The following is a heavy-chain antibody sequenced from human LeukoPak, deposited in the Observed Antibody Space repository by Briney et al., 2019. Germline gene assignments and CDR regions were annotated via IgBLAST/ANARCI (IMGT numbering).Heavy chain of an antibody. Sequence: PGGSLRLSCAVSGFTAGYNYMSWVRQAPGKGLEWVSVIYRGDTYYADSVKGRFTISRDDSKNTVFLRMNRLRADDTAVYFCASYYCSSGSCYFDTWGQGTLVAVSS. CDR2: IYRGDT. CDR3: ASYYCSSGSCYFDT. D-gene: IGHD2-15*01. V-gene: IGHV3-53*01. CDR1: GFTAGYNY. J-gene: IGHJ4*02.